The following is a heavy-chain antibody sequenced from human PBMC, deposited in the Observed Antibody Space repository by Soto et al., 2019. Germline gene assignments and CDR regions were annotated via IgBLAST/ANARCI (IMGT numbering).Heavy chain of an antibody. Sequence: SETLPLTCTVSGGSISSYYWSWIRQPPGKGLEWIGYIYYSGSTNYNPSLKSRVTISVDTSKNQFSLKLSSVTAADTAVYYCARVGLEDAFDIWGQGTMVTVSS. CDR3: ARVGLEDAFDI. V-gene: IGHV4-59*01. CDR1: GGSISSYY. D-gene: IGHD3-16*01. CDR2: IYYSGST. J-gene: IGHJ3*02.